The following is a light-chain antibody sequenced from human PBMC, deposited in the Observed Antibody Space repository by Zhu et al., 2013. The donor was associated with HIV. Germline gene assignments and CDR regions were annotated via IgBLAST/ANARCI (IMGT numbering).Light chain of an antibody. CDR2: DDS. CDR1: DIESES. Sequence: SYVLTQPPSVSVAPGKTATITCGGNDIESESVHWYQQKPGQAPVLVVYDDSDRPSGIPERFSGSNSGNTATLTISRVEAGDEADYYCQVWDSSSDLVVFGGGTKLTVL. V-gene: IGLV3-21*03. J-gene: IGLJ2*01. CDR3: QVWDSSSDLVV.